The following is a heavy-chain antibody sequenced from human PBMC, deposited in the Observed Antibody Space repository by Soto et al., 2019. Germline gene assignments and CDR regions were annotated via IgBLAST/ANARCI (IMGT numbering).Heavy chain of an antibody. D-gene: IGHD5-12*01. Sequence: SLRLSCAASGFGFSSYWMHWVRQAPGKGLVWVSRTNNDGSATTYADSVRGRFTSFRDNAKNTLFLQMTSLGVEDTAVYYCAREMATISLGAFDIWGEGTMVTVSS. CDR1: GFGFSSYW. CDR3: AREMATISLGAFDI. V-gene: IGHV3-74*01. CDR2: TNNDGSAT. J-gene: IGHJ3*02.